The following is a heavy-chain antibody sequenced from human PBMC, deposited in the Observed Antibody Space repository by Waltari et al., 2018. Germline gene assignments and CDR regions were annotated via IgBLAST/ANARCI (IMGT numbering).Heavy chain of an antibody. V-gene: IGHV1-69*14. D-gene: IGHD6-13*01. Sequence: QVQLVQSGAEVKKPGSSVKVSCKASGGTFSSYAISWVRQAPGQGLEWMGGIIPIFGTANYAQKFQGRGTITADKSRSTAYMELSGLGAEDTAVYYCAGGSGEQLVFDYWGQGTLVTVSS. CDR2: IIPIFGTA. J-gene: IGHJ4*02. CDR3: AGGSGEQLVFDY. CDR1: GGTFSSYA.